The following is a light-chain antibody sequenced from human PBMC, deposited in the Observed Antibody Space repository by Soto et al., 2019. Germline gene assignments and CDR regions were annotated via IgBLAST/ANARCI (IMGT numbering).Light chain of an antibody. V-gene: IGLV2-11*01. CDR2: DVA. Sequence: QSALTQPRSVSGSPGQSVAISCTGTSIDVGGYNYVSWYQQLPGKAPKLMIYDVARRPSGVPDRFSGSKSGNTASLTISGLQAEDEADYYCYSYAGNSYVFGTGTKVTVL. J-gene: IGLJ1*01. CDR1: SIDVGGYNY. CDR3: YSYAGNSYV.